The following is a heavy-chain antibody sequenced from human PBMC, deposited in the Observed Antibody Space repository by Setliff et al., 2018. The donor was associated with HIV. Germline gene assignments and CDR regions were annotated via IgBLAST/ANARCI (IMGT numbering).Heavy chain of an antibody. CDR3: AKDVHISVTAGLDH. D-gene: IGHD2-21*02. Sequence: PGGSLRLSCAASGFTFSSCWMSWVRQAPGKRLEWVANINKDGSEIHYVDSVKGRFTVSRDNAENYLYLQMDSLRPEDTALYYCAKDVHISVTAGLDHWGQGTLVTVSS. J-gene: IGHJ4*02. V-gene: IGHV3-7*03. CDR2: INKDGSEI. CDR1: GFTFSSCW.